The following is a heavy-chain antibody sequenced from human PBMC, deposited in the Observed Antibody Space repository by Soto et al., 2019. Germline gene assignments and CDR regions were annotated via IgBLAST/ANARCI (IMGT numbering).Heavy chain of an antibody. CDR1: GYTFTSYD. V-gene: IGHV1-8*01. CDR3: AARGMNQQLAWGVYYYGMDV. J-gene: IGHJ6*02. D-gene: IGHD6-13*01. CDR2: MNPNSGNT. Sequence: ASVKVSCKASGYTFTSYDINWVRQATGQGLEWMGWMNPNSGNTGYAQKFQGRVTMTRNTSISTAYMELSSLRSEDTAVYYCAARGMNQQLAWGVYYYGMDVWGQGTTVTVSS.